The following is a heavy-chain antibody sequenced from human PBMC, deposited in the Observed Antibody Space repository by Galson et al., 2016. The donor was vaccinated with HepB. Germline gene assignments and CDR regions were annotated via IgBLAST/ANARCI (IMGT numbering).Heavy chain of an antibody. CDR3: VRGDDYSALGN. CDR1: GFTFSSYW. D-gene: IGHD5-12*01. J-gene: IGHJ4*02. V-gene: IGHV3-74*01. CDR2: SNGAETTT. Sequence: SLRLSCAASGFTFSSYWMHWVRQAPGKGLVWVSRSNGAETTTTYADSVKGRFTISRDSAKNSLYLQMNSLRAEHTAVYYCVRGDDYSALGNWGQGTLVIVSS.